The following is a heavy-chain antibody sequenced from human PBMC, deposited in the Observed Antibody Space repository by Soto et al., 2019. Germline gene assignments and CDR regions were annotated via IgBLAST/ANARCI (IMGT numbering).Heavy chain of an antibody. Sequence: PGESLKISCKSSGYPFTTYWIGWVCQMPGKGLEWMGIIYPGDSETRYSPSFQGQVTISADRSIDTAYLQWSSLKASDTAIYYCASQVFRGVVISRTFDIWGQGTMVTVSS. V-gene: IGHV5-51*01. J-gene: IGHJ3*02. CDR3: ASQVFRGVVISRTFDI. D-gene: IGHD3-10*01. CDR1: GYPFTTYW. CDR2: IYPGDSET.